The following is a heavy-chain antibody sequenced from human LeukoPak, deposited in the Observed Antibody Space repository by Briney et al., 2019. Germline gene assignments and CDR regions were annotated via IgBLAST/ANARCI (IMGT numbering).Heavy chain of an antibody. CDR2: ISAYNGNT. CDR1: GYTFTSYG. CDR3: ASQITPHILTGYYYYGMDV. V-gene: IGHV1-18*01. J-gene: IGHJ6*02. D-gene: IGHD3-9*01. Sequence: ASVKVSCKASGYTFTSYGISWVQQAPGQGLEWMGWISAYNGNTNYAQKLQGRVTMTTDTSTSTAYMELRSLRSEDTAVYYCASQITPHILTGYYYYGMDVWGQGTTVTVSS.